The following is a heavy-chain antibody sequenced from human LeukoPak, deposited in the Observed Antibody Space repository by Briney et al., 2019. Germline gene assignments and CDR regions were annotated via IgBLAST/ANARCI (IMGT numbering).Heavy chain of an antibody. CDR1: GFTFSSYA. J-gene: IGHJ5*02. D-gene: IGHD4-17*01. CDR2: ISGAGGRT. Sequence: GGSLRLSCAASGFTFSSYAMSWVRQAPGKGPEWVSAISGAGGRTYYADSVKGRFTISRDNSKNTLYLQMDSLRAEDTAVYYCAKDRADNGDRLRFDPWGQGTLVTVSS. CDR3: AKDRADNGDRLRFDP. V-gene: IGHV3-23*01.